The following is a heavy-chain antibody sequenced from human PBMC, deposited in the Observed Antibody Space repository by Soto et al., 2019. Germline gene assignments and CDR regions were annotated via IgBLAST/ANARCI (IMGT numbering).Heavy chain of an antibody. J-gene: IGHJ4*02. V-gene: IGHV4-30-2*01. CDR3: ARGPYYYDSRFDY. CDR2: IYHSGST. CDR1: GGSISSGGYS. D-gene: IGHD3-22*01. Sequence: SETLSLTCAVSGGSISSGGYSWSWIRQPPGKGLEWIGYIYHSGSTYYNPSLKSRVTISVDRSKNQFSLKLSSVTAADTAVYYCARGPYYYDSRFDYWGQGTLVTVSS.